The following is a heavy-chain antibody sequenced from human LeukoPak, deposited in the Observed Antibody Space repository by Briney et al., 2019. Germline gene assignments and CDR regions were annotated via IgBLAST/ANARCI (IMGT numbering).Heavy chain of an antibody. CDR2: ISGSGRTI. V-gene: IGHV3-48*03. J-gene: IGHJ4*02. D-gene: IGHD6-13*01. CDR1: GFTFSSYD. CDR3: ARGPYSSRDGYYFDY. Sequence: GGSLRLSCAASGFTFSSYDMNWVRQTPTKGLEWVSYISGSGRTISYADSVKGRFTVSRDNAENSLYLQMSSLRAEDTAVYYCARGPYSSRDGYYFDYWGQGTLVTVSS.